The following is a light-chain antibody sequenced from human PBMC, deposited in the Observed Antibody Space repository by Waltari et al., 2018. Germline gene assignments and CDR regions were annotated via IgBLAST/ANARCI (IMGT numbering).Light chain of an antibody. CDR3: SSKSTSSTLVV. CDR1: SSDVGSYNL. Sequence: HSALTQPASVSGSPGQSITISCTGTSSDVGSYNLVSWYQQHPGKAPKLLIHAANKRPSGISDRFSGSKSGNTASLTISGLQAEDEADYYCSSKSTSSTLVVFGGGTKLTVL. V-gene: IGLV2-14*02. J-gene: IGLJ2*01. CDR2: AAN.